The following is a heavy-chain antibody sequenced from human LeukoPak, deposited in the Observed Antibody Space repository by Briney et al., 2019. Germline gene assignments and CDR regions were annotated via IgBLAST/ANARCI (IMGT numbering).Heavy chain of an antibody. J-gene: IGHJ5*02. CDR1: GFTFGSYW. CDR3: ARGASGIQLWFFDP. Sequence: PGGSLRLSCAASGFTFGSYWMNWVRQAPGKGLEWVANIKQDGSEKYYVDSVKGRFTISRDNAKNSLYLQMNSLRDEDTAVYYCARGASGIQLWFFDPWGQGTLVTVSS. CDR2: IKQDGSEK. V-gene: IGHV3-7*01. D-gene: IGHD5-18*01.